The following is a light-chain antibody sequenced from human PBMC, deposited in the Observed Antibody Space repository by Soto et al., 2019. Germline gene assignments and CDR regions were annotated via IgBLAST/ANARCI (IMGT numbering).Light chain of an antibody. J-gene: IGLJ1*01. V-gene: IGLV1-40*01. CDR2: RNT. CDR1: SSNIGAGYD. Sequence: QSVLTQPPSVSGAPGQRVTISCTGSSSNIGAGYDVQWYQQLPGTAPKFLIYRNTYRPSGVPDRFSGSRSATSASLTITGLQAEDEADYYCQSYDRSLSGSFFGTGTKVTVL. CDR3: QSYDRSLSGSF.